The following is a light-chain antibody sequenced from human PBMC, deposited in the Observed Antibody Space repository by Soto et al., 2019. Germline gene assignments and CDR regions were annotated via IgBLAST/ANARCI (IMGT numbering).Light chain of an antibody. CDR1: QDIYSW. Sequence: DIQMTQSPSSVSASVGDRVTITCRASQDIYSWLAWYQQKSGRAPKLLIYAASILQSGVPSRFSCSGSGTDFTLTITSLQPEDFATYYCQQLNSFPITSGQGTRLEIK. V-gene: IGKV1D-12*01. J-gene: IGKJ5*01. CDR2: AAS. CDR3: QQLNSFPIT.